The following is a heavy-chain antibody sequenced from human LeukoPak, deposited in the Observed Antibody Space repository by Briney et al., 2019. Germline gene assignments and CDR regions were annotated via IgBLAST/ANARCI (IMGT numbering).Heavy chain of an antibody. CDR2: IHHSGST. J-gene: IGHJ4*02. D-gene: IGHD3-16*02. Sequence: SETLSLTCGVYGVSFSGYNGSWIRQPPGKGLEWIGEIHHSGSTNYNPSLESRVTISVDTSKNQFSLKLSSVTAADTAVYYCARDRGIMTTFGGVIAKGAHYWGQGILVTVSS. CDR1: GVSFSGYN. V-gene: IGHV4-34*01. CDR3: ARDRGIMTTFGGVIAKGAHY.